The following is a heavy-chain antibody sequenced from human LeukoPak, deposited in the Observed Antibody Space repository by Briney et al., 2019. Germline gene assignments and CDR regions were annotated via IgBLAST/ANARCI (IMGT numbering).Heavy chain of an antibody. Sequence: ASVTVSCKASGYTFTNYGISWVRQAPGQGLEWMGWISAYNGNTNYAQKLQGRVTMTTDTSTSTAYMELRSMRSDDPAVYYCARVGGNVDTAMAPGFYGMDVWGQGTTVTVSS. V-gene: IGHV1-18*01. D-gene: IGHD5-18*01. CDR3: ARVGGNVDTAMAPGFYGMDV. J-gene: IGHJ6*02. CDR1: GYTFTNYG. CDR2: ISAYNGNT.